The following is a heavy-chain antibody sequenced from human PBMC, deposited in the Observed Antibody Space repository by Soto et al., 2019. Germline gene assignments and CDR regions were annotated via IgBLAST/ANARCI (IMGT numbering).Heavy chain of an antibody. CDR3: VRKMDYYYAPGSGKAYGF. V-gene: IGHV1-2*02. D-gene: IGHD3-10*01. J-gene: IGHJ6*01. CDR2: INPKFGDT. CDR1: GYTFTAYY. Sequence: QVQLVQSGAEVKEPGDSVRVSCEASGYTFTAYYIHWVRQAPGQGLEWMGWINPKFGDTTYAQDFQGRVSMTRDRSMSTVYMHWRRLTSADTAIYSCVRKMDYYYAPGSGKAYGFWGQGTTVTFPS.